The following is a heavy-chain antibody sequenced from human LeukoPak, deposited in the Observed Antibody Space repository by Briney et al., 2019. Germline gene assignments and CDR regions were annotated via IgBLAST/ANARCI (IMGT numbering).Heavy chain of an antibody. CDR1: GFTFSRLA. CDR2: ISASGP. CDR3: AKDKGSSGHGDAFDI. V-gene: IGHV3-23*01. J-gene: IGHJ3*02. Sequence: GGPLRLSCAASGFTFSRLAMTWVRQAPGKGLEWVSTISASGPYYADAVRGRFTISRDNSRNTLSLQMDSLRAEDTALYYCAKDKGSSGHGDAFDIWGQGTMVTVSS. D-gene: IGHD3-22*01.